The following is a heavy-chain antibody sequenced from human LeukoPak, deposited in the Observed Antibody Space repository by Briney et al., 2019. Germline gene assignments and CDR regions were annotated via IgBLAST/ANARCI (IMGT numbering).Heavy chain of an antibody. Sequence: GGSLRLSCAASEFTFSRYSMNWVRQAPGKGLEWVSTISSTSTYIYYADSVRGRFTISRDNTKNSVDLQMISLRADDTAVYYCTRDVSLSRPGGFDYWGQGSLVTVSS. CDR2: ISSTSTYI. J-gene: IGHJ4*02. D-gene: IGHD3-16*02. V-gene: IGHV3-21*01. CDR3: TRDVSLSRPGGFDY. CDR1: EFTFSRYS.